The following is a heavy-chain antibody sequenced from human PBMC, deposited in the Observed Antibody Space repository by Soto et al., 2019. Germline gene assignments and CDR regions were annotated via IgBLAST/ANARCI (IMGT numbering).Heavy chain of an antibody. Sequence: GASVKVSCKASGFTFTSSAVQWVRQARGQRLEWIGWIVVGSGNTNYAQKFQERVTITRDMSTSTAYMELSSLRSEDTAVYYCAADYKVDFDFWSGYRPNAFDIWGQGTMVTGSS. CDR2: IVVGSGNT. D-gene: IGHD3-3*01. CDR3: AADYKVDFDFWSGYRPNAFDI. CDR1: GFTFTSSA. J-gene: IGHJ3*02. V-gene: IGHV1-58*01.